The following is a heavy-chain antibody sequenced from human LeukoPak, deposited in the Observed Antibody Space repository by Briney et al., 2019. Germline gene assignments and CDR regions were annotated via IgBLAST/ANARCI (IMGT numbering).Heavy chain of an antibody. Sequence: ASVKVSCKASGYTFTSYGISWVRQAPGQGLEWMGWISAYNGNTNYAQKLQGRVTMTTDTSTSTAYMELRSLRSDDTAVYYCARYAEDYVWGSYRLFDYWGQGTLVTVSS. CDR2: ISAYNGNT. CDR1: GYTFTSYG. V-gene: IGHV1-18*01. CDR3: ARYAEDYVWGSYRLFDY. D-gene: IGHD3-16*02. J-gene: IGHJ4*02.